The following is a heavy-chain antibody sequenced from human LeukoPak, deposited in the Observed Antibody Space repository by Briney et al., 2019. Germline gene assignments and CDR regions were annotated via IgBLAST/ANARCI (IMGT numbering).Heavy chain of an antibody. CDR3: AGDAGVVPAAIKVQYYGMDV. Sequence: GGSLRLSCAASGFTFSSYAMHWVRQAPGKGLEWVAVISYDGSNKYYADSVKGRFTISRDNSKNTLYLQMNSLRAEDTAVYCCAGDAGVVPAAIKVQYYGMDVWGQGTTVTVSS. D-gene: IGHD2-2*01. CDR2: ISYDGSNK. J-gene: IGHJ6*02. V-gene: IGHV3-30-3*01. CDR1: GFTFSSYA.